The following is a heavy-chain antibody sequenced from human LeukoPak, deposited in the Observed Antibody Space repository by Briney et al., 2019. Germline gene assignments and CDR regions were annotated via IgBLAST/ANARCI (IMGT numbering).Heavy chain of an antibody. D-gene: IGHD3-22*01. CDR2: ISGSGAST. Sequence: PAGSLTLSCAASGFTFNSYAMSWVRQAAGKGLEWVAAISGSGASTYYADAVKGRFTISRDNSKNTLYLQMNSLRAEDTAVYYCAKGPDSSVYAYYYGMVVWGQGTTVTVSS. CDR3: AKGPDSSVYAYYYGMVV. J-gene: IGHJ6*02. V-gene: IGHV3-23*01. CDR1: GFTFNSYA.